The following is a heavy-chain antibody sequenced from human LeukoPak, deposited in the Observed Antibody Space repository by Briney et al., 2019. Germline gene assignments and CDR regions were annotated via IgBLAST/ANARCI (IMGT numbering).Heavy chain of an antibody. D-gene: IGHD3-22*01. Sequence: GGSLRLSCAASGFTFSSYSMNWVRQAPGKGLEWVSYISSSSSIIYYADSVKGRFTISRDNAKNTLYLQMNSLRAEDTAVYYCAKHLLRDYDSRRNFDYWGQGTLVTVSS. V-gene: IGHV3-48*01. CDR2: ISSSSSII. J-gene: IGHJ4*02. CDR1: GFTFSSYS. CDR3: AKHLLRDYDSRRNFDY.